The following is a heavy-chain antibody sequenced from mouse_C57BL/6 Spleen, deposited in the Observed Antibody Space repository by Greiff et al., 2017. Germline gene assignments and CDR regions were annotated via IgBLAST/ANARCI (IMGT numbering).Heavy chain of an antibody. CDR1: GYTFTDYY. J-gene: IGHJ4*01. V-gene: IGHV1-26*01. Sequence: VQLQQSGPELVKPGASVKISCKASGYTFTDYYMNWVKQSHGKSLEWIGDINPNNGGTSYNQKFKGKATLTVDKSSSTAYMELRSLTSEDSAVYYCASPLLSYDYAMDDWGQGTSVTVSS. D-gene: IGHD2-1*01. CDR2: INPNNGGT. CDR3: ASPLLSYDYAMDD.